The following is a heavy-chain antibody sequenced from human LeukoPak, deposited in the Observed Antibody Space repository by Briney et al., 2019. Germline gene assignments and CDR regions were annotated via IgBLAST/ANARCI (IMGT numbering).Heavy chain of an antibody. J-gene: IGHJ6*03. Sequence: PSETLSLTCAVYGGSFSGYYWSWIRQPPGKGLEWIGEINHSGSTNYNPSLKSRVTISVDTSKNQFSLKLSSVTAADTAVYYCARDHVVPYCDFWSGYLGPYMDVWGKGTTVTVSS. D-gene: IGHD3-3*01. CDR2: INHSGST. CDR3: ARDHVVPYCDFWSGYLGPYMDV. V-gene: IGHV4-34*01. CDR1: GGSFSGYY.